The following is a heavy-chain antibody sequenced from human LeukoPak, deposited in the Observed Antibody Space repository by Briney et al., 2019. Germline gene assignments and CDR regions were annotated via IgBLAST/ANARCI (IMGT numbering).Heavy chain of an antibody. CDR3: ARDQRWRFNFDS. Sequence: GGSLRLSCAASGFSVSGNYMSWVRQAPGKGLEWVSVIYSGGSTYYADSVKGRFTISRDNAKNSLYLEMNSLRAEDTAVYYCARDQRWRFNFDSWGQGILVTVSS. CDR1: GFSVSGNY. J-gene: IGHJ4*02. D-gene: IGHD4-23*01. V-gene: IGHV3-66*01. CDR2: IYSGGST.